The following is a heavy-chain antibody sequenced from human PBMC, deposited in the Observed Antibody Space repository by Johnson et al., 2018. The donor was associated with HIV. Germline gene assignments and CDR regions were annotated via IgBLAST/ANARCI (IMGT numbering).Heavy chain of an antibody. CDR3: AKDSTYYDSGGAFDI. Sequence: QVQLVESGGGLVQPGGSLRLSCAASGFTFSSYAMHWVRQAPGKGLEWVAVISYDGSNKYYADSVKGRFTISRDNSKNTLYLQMNSLRAEDTALYYCAKDSTYYDSGGAFDIWGQGTMVTVSS. CDR2: ISYDGSNK. D-gene: IGHD3-3*01. V-gene: IGHV3-30*04. J-gene: IGHJ3*02. CDR1: GFTFSSYA.